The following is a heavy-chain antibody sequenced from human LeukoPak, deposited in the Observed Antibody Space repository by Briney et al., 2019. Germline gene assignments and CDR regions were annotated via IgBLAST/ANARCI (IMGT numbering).Heavy chain of an antibody. Sequence: ASVKVSCKASGYTFTGYYMRWVRQAPGQGLEWMGWINPNSGGTNYAQKFQGWVTMTRDTSISTAYMELSRLRSDDTAVYYCARVAGGIYGSGSYLDYRGQGTLVTVSS. CDR3: ARVAGGIYGSGSYLDY. D-gene: IGHD3-10*01. CDR2: INPNSGGT. CDR1: GYTFTGYY. V-gene: IGHV1-2*04. J-gene: IGHJ4*02.